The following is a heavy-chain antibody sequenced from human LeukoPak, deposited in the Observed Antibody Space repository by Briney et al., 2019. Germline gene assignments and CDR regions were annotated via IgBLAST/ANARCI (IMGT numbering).Heavy chain of an antibody. D-gene: IGHD1-26*01. Sequence: GGSLRLSCAASGFTFSSYWMHWVRQVPGKGLVWVSRIKSDGSSTTYADSVKGRFTISRDNAKNSLYLQMNSLRAEDTAVYYCARGAPHGGSYGTVGYWGQGTLVTVSP. J-gene: IGHJ4*02. CDR2: IKSDGSST. V-gene: IGHV3-74*01. CDR1: GFTFSSYW. CDR3: ARGAPHGGSYGTVGY.